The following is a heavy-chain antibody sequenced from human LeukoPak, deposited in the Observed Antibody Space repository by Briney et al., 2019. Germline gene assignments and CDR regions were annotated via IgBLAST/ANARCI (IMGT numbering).Heavy chain of an antibody. CDR1: GFTFTSSA. J-gene: IGHJ6*04. CDR2: IVVGSGNT. Sequence: TSVKVSCKASGFTFTSSAVQWVRQARGQRLEWIGWIVVGSGNTNYAQKFQERATITRDMSTSTAYMELSSLRSEDTAVYYCAADGGYQLLRHYYYGMDVWGKGTTVTVSS. D-gene: IGHD2-2*01. CDR3: AADGGYQLLRHYYYGMDV. V-gene: IGHV1-58*01.